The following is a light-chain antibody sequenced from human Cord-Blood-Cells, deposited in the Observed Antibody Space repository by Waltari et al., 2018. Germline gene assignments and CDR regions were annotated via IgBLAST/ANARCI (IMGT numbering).Light chain of an antibody. Sequence: QSALTQPAPVSGFPGQSITTSCTGTSSDVGSYNLVSWYQQHPGKAPKPMMYEGSKRPSGVSNRFSGSKSGNTASLTISGLQAEDEADYYCCSYAGSSTLVFGGGTKLTVL. CDR1: SSDVGSYNL. CDR2: EGS. J-gene: IGLJ3*02. V-gene: IGLV2-23*01. CDR3: CSYAGSSTLV.